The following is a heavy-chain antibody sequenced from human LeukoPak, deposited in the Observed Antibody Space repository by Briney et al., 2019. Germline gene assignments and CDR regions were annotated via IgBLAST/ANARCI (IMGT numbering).Heavy chain of an antibody. D-gene: IGHD1-26*01. CDR3: AKWTRIVGAVSGFDS. CDR2: ISYDGSNK. V-gene: IGHV3-30*04. Sequence: PGRSLRLSCAASGFTFSSYAMHWVRQAPGKGLEWVAVISYDGSNKYYADSVKGRFTISRDNSKNTLYLQMNSLRAEDTAVYYCAKWTRIVGAVSGFDSWGQGTLVTVSS. J-gene: IGHJ4*02. CDR1: GFTFSSYA.